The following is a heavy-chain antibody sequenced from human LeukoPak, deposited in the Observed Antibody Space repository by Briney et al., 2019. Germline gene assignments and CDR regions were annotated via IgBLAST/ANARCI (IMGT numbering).Heavy chain of an antibody. J-gene: IGHJ6*03. Sequence: SETLSLTCTVSGGSISSSSYYWGWIRQPPGKGLEWIGSIYYSGSTYYNPSLKSRVTISVDTSKNQFSLKLSSVTAADTAVYYCARDQISYNYMDAWGKGTTVTVSS. CDR1: GGSISSSSYY. CDR2: IYYSGST. CDR3: ARDQISYNYMDA. V-gene: IGHV4-39*07. D-gene: IGHD2-2*02.